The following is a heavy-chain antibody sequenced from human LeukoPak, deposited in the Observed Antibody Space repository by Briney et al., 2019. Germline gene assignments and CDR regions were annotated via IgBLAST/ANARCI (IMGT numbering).Heavy chain of an antibody. D-gene: IGHD3-22*01. CDR2: IYYSGST. V-gene: IGHV4-39*07. CDR3: AREYDSSGYYYGYHYYGMDV. Sequence: NTSETLSLTCTVSGGSISSSSYYWGWIRQPPGKGLEWIGSIYYSGSTYYNPSLKSRVTISVDTSKNQFSLKLSSVTAADTAVYYCAREYDSSGYYYGYHYYGMDVWGQGTTVTVSS. CDR1: GGSISSSSYY. J-gene: IGHJ6*02.